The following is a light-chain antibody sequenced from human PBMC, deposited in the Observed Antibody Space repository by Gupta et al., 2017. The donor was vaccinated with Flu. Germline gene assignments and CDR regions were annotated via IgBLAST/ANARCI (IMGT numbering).Light chain of an antibody. V-gene: IGLV7-46*01. Sequence: QSVVTQEPSLTVSAGGTVTLTCGASTGPVTSGHYPYWFQQKPGQAPRTLIYDTSNKQSWIPARFSGSLLGGKAALTLSGAQPEDEADYYCLLFHSGLRGVFGGGTKLTVL. CDR3: LLFHSGLRGV. CDR1: TGPVTSGHY. J-gene: IGLJ3*02. CDR2: DTS.